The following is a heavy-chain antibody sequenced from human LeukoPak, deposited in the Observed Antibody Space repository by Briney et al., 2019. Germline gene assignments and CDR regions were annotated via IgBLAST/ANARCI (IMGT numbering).Heavy chain of an antibody. CDR3: ARGSNYINPPDY. CDR2: INPVDGSA. V-gene: IGHV1-46*01. CDR1: GYTFTTYY. Sequence: ASVKVSCKAPGYTFTTYYIHWVRQAPGRGLEWMGIINPVDGSATYAQKFQGKLAMTRDTSTSTVYMELASLRSEDSAVYSCARGSNYINPPDYWGQGTLVIVSS. J-gene: IGHJ4*02. D-gene: IGHD4-11*01.